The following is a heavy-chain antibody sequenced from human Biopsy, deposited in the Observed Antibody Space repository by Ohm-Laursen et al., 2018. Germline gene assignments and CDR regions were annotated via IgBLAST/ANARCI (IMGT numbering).Heavy chain of an antibody. D-gene: IGHD3-10*01. V-gene: IGHV4-59*02. Sequence: GTLSLTCTVSGDSVTKYYWSWISQPPGKGLEWIGHIYYSVMTNYNPSLRSQVTFSVDTSKNQFSLKLSSVTAADTAVYYCARGTNYYGSGRNRHWFDPWGQGTQVTVSS. CDR3: ARGTNYYGSGRNRHWFDP. J-gene: IGHJ5*02. CDR1: GDSVTKYY. CDR2: IYYSVMT.